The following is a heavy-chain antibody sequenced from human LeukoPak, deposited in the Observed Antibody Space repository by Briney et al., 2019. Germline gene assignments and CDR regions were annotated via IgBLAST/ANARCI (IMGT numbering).Heavy chain of an antibody. D-gene: IGHD1-14*01. CDR1: GFTVSNNY. J-gene: IGHJ4*02. Sequence: GGSLRLSCAASGFTVSNNYMRWVRQAPGKGLEWVSVLYSDGNTKYADSVQGRFTISSDNSKNALYLEMNSLSPDDTAVYYWARGVEPLAANTLAYWGQGTLVTVSS. V-gene: IGHV3-53*01. CDR3: ARGVEPLAANTLAY. CDR2: LYSDGNT.